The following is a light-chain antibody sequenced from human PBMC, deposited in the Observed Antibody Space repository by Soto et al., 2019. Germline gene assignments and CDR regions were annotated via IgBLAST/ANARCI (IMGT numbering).Light chain of an antibody. J-gene: IGKJ1*01. Sequence: DIQMTQSPSSVSASVGDRVTITCRASQGISSWLAWYQQKPGKAPKLLIYAASTLQSGVPSRFSGSGSGTDFTLAISSLQPEDSATYYCLQDINYPWTFGQGTKVDIK. CDR1: QGISSW. CDR3: LQDINYPWT. V-gene: IGKV1-12*01. CDR2: AAS.